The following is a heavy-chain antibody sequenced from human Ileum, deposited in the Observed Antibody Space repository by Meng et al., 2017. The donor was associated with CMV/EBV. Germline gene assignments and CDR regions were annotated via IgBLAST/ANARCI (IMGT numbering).Heavy chain of an antibody. CDR2: RYTSGYT. CDR1: GFTVSNNY. Sequence: GGSLRLSCAASGFTVSNNYMNWVRQAPGKGLEWVSIRYTSGYTYYADAVMYRFTHFSDISKVTMWLQMNSLRVEDTAIYYCARDPYRNSLHYEMDVWGQGTAVTVSS. D-gene: IGHD1-1*01. J-gene: IGHJ6*02. CDR3: ARDPYRNSLHYEMDV. V-gene: IGHV3-53*01.